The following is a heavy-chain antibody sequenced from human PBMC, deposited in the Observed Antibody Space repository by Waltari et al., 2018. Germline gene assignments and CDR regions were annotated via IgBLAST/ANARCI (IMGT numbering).Heavy chain of an antibody. CDR1: GGSFSGYY. V-gene: IGHV4-34*01. CDR3: ARGLLRGSGSYYSYYYGMDV. Sequence: QVQLQQWGAGLLKPSETLSLTCAVYGGSFSGYYWSWIRQPPGKGREWIGEINHSGSTNYNPSLKSRVTISVDTSKNQFSLKLSSVTAADTAVYYCARGLLRGSGSYYSYYYGMDVWGQGTTVTVSS. J-gene: IGHJ6*02. D-gene: IGHD3-10*01. CDR2: INHSGST.